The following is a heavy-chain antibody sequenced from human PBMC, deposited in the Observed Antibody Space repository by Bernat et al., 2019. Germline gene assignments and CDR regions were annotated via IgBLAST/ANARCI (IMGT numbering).Heavy chain of an antibody. V-gene: IGHV1-46*01. Sequence: QVQLVQSGAEVKKPGASVKVSCKASGYTFTSYYMHWVRQAPGQGLEWMGIINPSGGSTSYAQKFQGRVTMTRDTSTSTVYMELSSLRSEDTAVYYCAGAPNGSGSYLSTRPLGAFDIWGQGTMVTVSS. CDR3: AGAPNGSGSYLSTRPLGAFDI. CDR2: INPSGGST. CDR1: GYTFTSYY. J-gene: IGHJ3*02. D-gene: IGHD3-10*01.